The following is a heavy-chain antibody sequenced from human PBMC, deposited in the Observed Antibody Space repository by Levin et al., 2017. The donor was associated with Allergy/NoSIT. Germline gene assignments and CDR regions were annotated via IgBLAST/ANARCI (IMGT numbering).Heavy chain of an antibody. J-gene: IGHJ5*02. Sequence: GESLKISCKASGYTFTTYDINWVRQATGQGLEWMGWMNPNSDNTGYAQKFQGRLTMTRNTAISTAYMELSSLRSEDTAVYYCARAYPKGGRSYELGAAWGQGTLVTVSS. D-gene: IGHD2-15*01. V-gene: IGHV1-8*01. CDR3: ARAYPKGGRSYELGAA. CDR2: MNPNSDNT. CDR1: GYTFTTYD.